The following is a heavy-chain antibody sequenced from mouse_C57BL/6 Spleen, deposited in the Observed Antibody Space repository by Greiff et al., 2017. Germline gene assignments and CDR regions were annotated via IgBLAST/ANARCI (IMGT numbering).Heavy chain of an antibody. Sequence: QVQLQQPGAELVKPGASVKMSCKASGYTFTSYWITWVKQRPGQGLEWIGDIYPGSGSTNYNEKFKSKATLTVDTSSSTAYMQLSSLTSEDSAVYDCASYSSMDDAVDYWGQGTSVTVSS. CDR1: GYTFTSYW. CDR3: ASYSSMDDAVDY. V-gene: IGHV1-55*01. D-gene: IGHD1-1*01. J-gene: IGHJ4*01. CDR2: IYPGSGST.